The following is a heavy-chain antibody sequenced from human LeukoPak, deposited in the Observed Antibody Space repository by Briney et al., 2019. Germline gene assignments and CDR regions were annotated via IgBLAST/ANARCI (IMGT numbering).Heavy chain of an antibody. CDR1: GGSISSSSYY. D-gene: IGHD3-3*01. V-gene: IGHV4-39*01. CDR3: ARGGLLEWFINWFDP. CDR2: IYYSGST. Sequence: SETLSLTCTVSGGSISSSSYYWGWIRQPPGKGLEWIGSIYYSGSTYYNPSLKSRVTISVDTSENQFSLKLSSVTAADTAVYYCARGGLLEWFINWFDPWGQGTLVTVSS. J-gene: IGHJ5*02.